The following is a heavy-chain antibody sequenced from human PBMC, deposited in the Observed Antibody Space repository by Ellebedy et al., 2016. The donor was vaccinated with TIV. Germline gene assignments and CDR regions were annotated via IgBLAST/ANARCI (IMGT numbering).Heavy chain of an antibody. CDR1: GYTFTGYY. CDR2: VNPNSGGT. Sequence: ASVKVSCXASGYTFTGYYMHWVRQAPGQGLEWMGWVNPNSGGTNYAQKFQGRVTMTRDTSISTDYMELSRLRSDDTAVYYCAAVEMATITADYWGQGTLVTVSS. D-gene: IGHD5-24*01. V-gene: IGHV1-2*02. J-gene: IGHJ4*02. CDR3: AAVEMATITADY.